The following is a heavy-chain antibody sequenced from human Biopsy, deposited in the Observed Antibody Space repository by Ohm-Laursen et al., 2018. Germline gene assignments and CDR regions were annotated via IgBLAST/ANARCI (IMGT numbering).Heavy chain of an antibody. Sequence: GSLRLSCAAPGFTFSRSVMHWVRQAPGKGLMWVSRIHGDERSATYAEPVKGRFTISRDNSKSTLYLQMNSLRAEDTAVYYCANSIVPIYYDVTGEGAFDVWGQGTMVTVSS. CDR3: ANSIVPIYYDVTGEGAFDV. V-gene: IGHV3-74*03. CDR1: GFTFSRSV. CDR2: IHGDERSA. D-gene: IGHD3-16*01. J-gene: IGHJ3*01.